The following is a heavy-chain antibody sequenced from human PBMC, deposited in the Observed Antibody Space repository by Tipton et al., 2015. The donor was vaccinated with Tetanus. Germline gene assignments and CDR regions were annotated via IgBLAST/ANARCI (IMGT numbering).Heavy chain of an antibody. CDR2: IWYDGSNK. CDR3: ARGGADGGYYFDY. V-gene: IGHV3-33*01. CDR1: GFTFSSYG. J-gene: IGHJ4*02. D-gene: IGHD4-23*01. Sequence: CAASGFTFSSYGMHWVRQAPGKGLEWVAVIWYDGSNKYYADSVKGRFTISRDNSKNTLYLQMNSLRAEDTAVYYCARGGADGGYYFDYWGQGTLVTVSS.